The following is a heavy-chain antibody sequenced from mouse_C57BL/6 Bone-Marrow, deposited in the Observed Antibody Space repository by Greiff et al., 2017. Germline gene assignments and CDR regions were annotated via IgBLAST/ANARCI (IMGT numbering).Heavy chain of an antibody. Sequence: EVQRVESGGGLVKPGGSLKLSCAASGFTFSSYAMSWVRQTPEKRLEWVATISDGGSYTYYPDNVKGRFTISRDNAKNNLYLQMSHLKSEDTAMYYCARGDGCPYAMDYWGQGTTVTVSS. CDR2: ISDGGSYT. CDR1: GFTFSSYA. CDR3: ARGDGCPYAMDY. V-gene: IGHV5-4*01. J-gene: IGHJ4*01. D-gene: IGHD2-3*01.